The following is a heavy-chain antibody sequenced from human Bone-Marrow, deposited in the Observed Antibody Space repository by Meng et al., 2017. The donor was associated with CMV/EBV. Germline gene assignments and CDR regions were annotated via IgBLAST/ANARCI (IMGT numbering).Heavy chain of an antibody. V-gene: IGHV3-23*01. CDR1: GFTFSNYA. Sequence: LSCAACGFTFSNYAMSWVRQAPGKGLEWVSGFGSGSGGRAFYADSVKGRFTISRDNSKNTLSLQMNSLRAEDAAVYYCTRDWDYLVYWGQGTLVTVSS. CDR2: FGSGSGGRA. CDR3: TRDWDYLVY. D-gene: IGHD3-16*01. J-gene: IGHJ4*02.